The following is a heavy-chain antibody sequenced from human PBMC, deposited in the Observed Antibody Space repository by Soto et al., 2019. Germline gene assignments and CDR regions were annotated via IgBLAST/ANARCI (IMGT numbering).Heavy chain of an antibody. J-gene: IGHJ4*02. CDR3: ERVRGGGPFEA. CDR1: GVSSISCFYY. CDR2: IYYSGST. D-gene: IGHD1-26*01. Sequence: SDTLSLTCTVSGVSSISCFYYLSFIRQHPWKGLEWIGYIYYSGSTYYNPSLKIRVTISVDTSKNQFSLKLTPVTSADTAVYYCERVRGGGPFEARGQGNMVHVSS. V-gene: IGHV4-31*03.